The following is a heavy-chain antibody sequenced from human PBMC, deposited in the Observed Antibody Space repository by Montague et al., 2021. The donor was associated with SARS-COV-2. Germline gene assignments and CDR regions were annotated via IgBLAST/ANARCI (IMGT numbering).Heavy chain of an antibody. CDR3: ARGGVGLWFGRALDY. CDR1: GGSISSSNW. D-gene: IGHD3-10*01. J-gene: IGHJ4*02. Sequence: SETLSLTCAVSGGSISSSNWWSWVRQPPGKGLEWIGEIYHSGSTXYNPSLKSRVTISVDKSKNQFSLKLSSVTAAGTAVYYCARGGVGLWFGRALDYWGQGTLVTVSS. CDR2: IYHSGST. V-gene: IGHV4-4*02.